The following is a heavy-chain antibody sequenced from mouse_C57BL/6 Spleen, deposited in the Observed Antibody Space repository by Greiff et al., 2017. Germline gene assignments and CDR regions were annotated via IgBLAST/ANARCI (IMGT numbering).Heavy chain of an antibody. CDR2: IDPETGGT. D-gene: IGHD4-1*01. V-gene: IGHV1-15*01. CDR3: TRRKLGLFDY. Sequence: QVQLKQSGAELVRPGASVTLSCKASGYTFTDYEMHWVKQTPVHGLEWIGAIDPETGGTAYNQKFKGKAILTADKSSSTAYMELRSLTSEDSAVYYCTRRKLGLFDYWGQGTTLTV. CDR1: GYTFTDYE. J-gene: IGHJ2*01.